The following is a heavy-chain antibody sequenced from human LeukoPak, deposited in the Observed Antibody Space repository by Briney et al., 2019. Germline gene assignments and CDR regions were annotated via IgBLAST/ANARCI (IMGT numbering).Heavy chain of an antibody. V-gene: IGHV3-74*01. CDR1: GFTFSRYW. CDR2: INSDGRST. CDR3: AKDPTHYRVWDDYDSTVLSY. J-gene: IGHJ4*02. D-gene: IGHD3-22*01. Sequence: GGSLRLSCVASGFTFSRYWMHWVRQAPGKGLVWVSRINSDGRSTNYADSVKGRFTISRDNSKNTLYLQMNSLRAADTAVYYCAKDPTHYRVWDDYDSTVLSYWGQGTLVTVSS.